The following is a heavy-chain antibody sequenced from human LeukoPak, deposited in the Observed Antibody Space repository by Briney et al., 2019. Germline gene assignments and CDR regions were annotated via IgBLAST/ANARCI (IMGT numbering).Heavy chain of an antibody. CDR2: IIPILGIA. D-gene: IGHD4-17*01. CDR3: ARDRNYGDYRSVLDY. CDR1: GGTFSSYA. V-gene: IGHV1-69*04. J-gene: IGHJ4*02. Sequence: SVKVSCKASGGTFSSYAISWVRQARGQGLEWMGRIIPILGIANYAQKFQGRVTITADKSTSTAYMELSSLRSEDTAVYYCARDRNYGDYRSVLDYWGQGTLVTVYS.